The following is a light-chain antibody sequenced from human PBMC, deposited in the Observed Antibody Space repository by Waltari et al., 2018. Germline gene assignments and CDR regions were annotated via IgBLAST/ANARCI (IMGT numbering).Light chain of an antibody. CDR2: GAS. V-gene: IGKV3-20*01. CDR1: QSVSRA. Sequence: TLSFAPGERVTLSCRASQSVSRALAWYQQKPGQAPRLLIYGASSRATGIPDRFSGSGSGTDFSLTISRLEPEDFAVYYCQHYVRLPVTFGQGP. CDR3: QHYVRLPVT. J-gene: IGKJ1*01.